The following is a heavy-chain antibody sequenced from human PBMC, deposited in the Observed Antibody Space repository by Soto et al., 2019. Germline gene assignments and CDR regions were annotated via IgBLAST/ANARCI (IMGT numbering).Heavy chain of an antibody. J-gene: IGHJ4*02. V-gene: IGHV3-15*01. CDR3: TTDPVTMIVVVPSSG. CDR1: GFTFSNAW. D-gene: IGHD3-22*01. Sequence: PGGSLKLSCTASGFTFSNAWMTWVRQAPGKGLEWVGRIKSKTDGGTTDYAAPVKCRFTISRDDSKNTLYLQMNSLKTEDTAVYYCTTDPVTMIVVVPSSGWGQGTLVTVSS. CDR2: IKSKTDGGTT.